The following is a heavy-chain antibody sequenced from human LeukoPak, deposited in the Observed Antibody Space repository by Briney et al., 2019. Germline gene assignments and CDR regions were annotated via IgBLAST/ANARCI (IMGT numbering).Heavy chain of an antibody. J-gene: IGHJ4*01. D-gene: IGHD3-10*01. V-gene: IGHV3-23*01. CDR1: GFTFSSYA. Sequence: GGSLRLSCTASGFTFSSYAMTWGRQAPGKGLEGVSSISGSAEITDYADSVKGRFAVSRDNSKSTLYLQLNSLRAEDTAKYYCAKLGDYFGSGRFSFFDYWGHGTLVTVSS. CDR2: ISGSAEIT. CDR3: AKLGDYFGSGRFSFFDY.